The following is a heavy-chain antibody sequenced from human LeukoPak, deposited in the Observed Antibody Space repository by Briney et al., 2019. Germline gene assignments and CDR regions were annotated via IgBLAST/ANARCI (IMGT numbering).Heavy chain of an antibody. J-gene: IGHJ4*02. CDR2: ISGSGGST. CDR3: AKATRRLLIGSRGVYYFDY. Sequence: PGGSLRLSCAASGFTFSSYAMSWVRQAPGKELEWVSAISGSGGSTYYADSVKGRFTISRDNSKNTLYLQMNSLRAEDTAVYYCAKATRRLLIGSRGVYYFDYWGQGTLVTVSS. V-gene: IGHV3-23*01. D-gene: IGHD3-10*02. CDR1: GFTFSSYA.